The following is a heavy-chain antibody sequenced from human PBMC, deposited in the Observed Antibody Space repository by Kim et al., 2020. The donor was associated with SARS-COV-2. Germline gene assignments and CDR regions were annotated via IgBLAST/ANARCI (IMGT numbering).Heavy chain of an antibody. CDR1: GGSISSSSYY. Sequence: SETLSLTCTVSGGSISSSSYYWGWIRQPPGKGLEWIGSIYYSGSTYYNPSLKSRVTISVDTSKNQFSLKLSSVTAADTAVYYCARHGLLWFGELLSNWYFDLWGRGTLVTVYS. CDR2: IYYSGST. V-gene: IGHV4-39*01. D-gene: IGHD3-10*01. CDR3: ARHGLLWFGELLSNWYFDL. J-gene: IGHJ2*01.